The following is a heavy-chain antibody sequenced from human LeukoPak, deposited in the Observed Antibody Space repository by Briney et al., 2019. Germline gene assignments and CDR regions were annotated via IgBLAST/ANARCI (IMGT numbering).Heavy chain of an antibody. Sequence: GGSLRLSCAASRFTFSSYSMNWVRQAPGKGLEWVSSISSSSSYIYYADSVKGRFTISRDNAKNSLYLQMNSLRAEDTAVYYCARDNWYQLLCDYFDYWGQGTLVTISS. CDR1: RFTFSSYS. J-gene: IGHJ4*02. V-gene: IGHV3-21*01. CDR2: ISSSSSYI. CDR3: ARDNWYQLLCDYFDY. D-gene: IGHD2-2*01.